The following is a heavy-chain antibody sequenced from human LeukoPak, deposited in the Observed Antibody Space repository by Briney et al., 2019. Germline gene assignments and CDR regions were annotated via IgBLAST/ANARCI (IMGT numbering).Heavy chain of an antibody. CDR2: IYYTGST. CDR1: GGSISSRSYY. CDR3: ARDLWDYSDYFTLSHSDY. D-gene: IGHD4-11*01. Sequence: PSETLSLTCIVSGGSISSRSYYWGWVRQPPGKGLEWIGSIYYTGSTYYKPSLKSRVTISVDTSKNQFSLKLSSVTAADTAVYYCARDLWDYSDYFTLSHSDYWGQGTLVTVSS. J-gene: IGHJ4*02. V-gene: IGHV4-39*07.